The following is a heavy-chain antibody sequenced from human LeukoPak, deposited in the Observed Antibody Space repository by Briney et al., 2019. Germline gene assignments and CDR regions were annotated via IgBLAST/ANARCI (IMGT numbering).Heavy chain of an antibody. D-gene: IGHD1-7*01. CDR3: AKSTWNYASNWFDP. Sequence: GGSLRLSCAASGFTFSSYAMSWVRQAPGKGLEWVSTISGGGTSTYYADSVRGRFTISRDNSENTLYLQMNSLRAEDTAEYYCAKSTWNYASNWFDPWGQGTLVTVSS. J-gene: IGHJ5*02. V-gene: IGHV3-23*01. CDR1: GFTFSSYA. CDR2: ISGGGTST.